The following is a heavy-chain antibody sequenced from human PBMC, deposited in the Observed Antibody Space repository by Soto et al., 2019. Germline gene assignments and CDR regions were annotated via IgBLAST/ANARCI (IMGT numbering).Heavy chain of an antibody. CDR2: MNPNSGNT. Sequence: QVQLVQSGAEVKKPGASVKVSCKASGYTFTSYDINWVRQATGQGLEWMGWMNPNSGNTGYAQKFQGRGTMTRNTSISTVYMELSSLRSEDSAVYYCSRRGYSSSWYYYYYYGMDVGGQGTTVTVSS. V-gene: IGHV1-8*01. D-gene: IGHD6-13*01. CDR1: GYTFTSYD. J-gene: IGHJ6*02. CDR3: SRRGYSSSWYYYYYYGMDV.